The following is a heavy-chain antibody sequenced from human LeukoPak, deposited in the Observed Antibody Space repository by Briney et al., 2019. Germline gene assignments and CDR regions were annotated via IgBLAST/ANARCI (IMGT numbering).Heavy chain of an antibody. CDR1: DGSFSGYY. V-gene: IGHV4-34*01. D-gene: IGHD3-16*01. J-gene: IGHJ6*04. CDR3: ARGQIDYSSLNLKDHYYYYYGMDV. Sequence: SETLSLTCAVYDGSFSGYYWSWIRQPPGKGLEWIGEINHSGSTNYNPSLKSRVTISVDTSKNQFSLKLSSVTAADTAVYYCARGQIDYSSLNLKDHYYYYYGMDVWGKGTTVTVSS. CDR2: INHSGST.